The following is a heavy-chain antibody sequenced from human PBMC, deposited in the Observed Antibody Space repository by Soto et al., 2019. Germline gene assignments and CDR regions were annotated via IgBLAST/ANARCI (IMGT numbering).Heavy chain of an antibody. CDR3: TMIVVVPSSG. J-gene: IGHJ4*02. V-gene: IGHV4-39*07. Sequence: SETLSLTCTVSGDSIRNRNYYWGWIRQPPGKGLEWIVSRYDDESTFYNPSLKRRVTVSIDTSKKQFSLKTEDTAVYYCTTDPVTMIVVVPSSGWGQGTLVTVSS. CDR2: RYDDEST. D-gene: IGHD3-22*01. CDR1: GDSIRNRNYY.